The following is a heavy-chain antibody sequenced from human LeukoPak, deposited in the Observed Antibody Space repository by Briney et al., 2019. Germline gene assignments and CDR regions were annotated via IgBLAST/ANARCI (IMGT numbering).Heavy chain of an antibody. J-gene: IGHJ4*02. CDR2: ISHDGSNK. Sequence: GGSLRLSCAASGFTFSTYAMHWVRQAPGKGLEWVTLISHDGSNKYYADSVKGRFTISRDNSKNTLYLQMNSLRAEDTAVYYCAKDSGGVAARRSGAFDYWGQGTLVTVSS. V-gene: IGHV3-30*18. D-gene: IGHD6-6*01. CDR1: GFTFSTYA. CDR3: AKDSGGVAARRSGAFDY.